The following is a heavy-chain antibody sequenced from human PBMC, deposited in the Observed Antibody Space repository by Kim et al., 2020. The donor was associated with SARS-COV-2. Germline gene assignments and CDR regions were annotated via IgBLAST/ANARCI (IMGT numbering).Heavy chain of an antibody. Sequence: NYSPSFQGHVPISADKSISTAYLQWSSLKASDTAMYYCARHQAVAGREVDYWGQGTLVTVSS. V-gene: IGHV5-10-1*01. J-gene: IGHJ4*02. D-gene: IGHD6-19*01. CDR3: ARHQAVAGREVDY.